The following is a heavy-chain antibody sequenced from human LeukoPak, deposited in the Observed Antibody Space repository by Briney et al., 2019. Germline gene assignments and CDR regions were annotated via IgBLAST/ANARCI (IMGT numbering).Heavy chain of an antibody. CDR3: AKDYVQLKVFDY. D-gene: IGHD1-1*01. V-gene: IGHV3-23*01. CDR2: ISGSGDST. Sequence: GGSLRLSCAASGFTFSSYAMSWVRQAPGKGLEWVSAISGSGDSTYYADSVKGRFTISRDNSKNTLYLQMNSLRAEDTAVYYCAKDYVQLKVFDYWGQGTLVTVSS. J-gene: IGHJ4*02. CDR1: GFTFSSYA.